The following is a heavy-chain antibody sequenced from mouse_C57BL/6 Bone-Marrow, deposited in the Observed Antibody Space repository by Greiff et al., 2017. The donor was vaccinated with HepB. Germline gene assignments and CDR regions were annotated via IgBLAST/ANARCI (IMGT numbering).Heavy chain of an antibody. J-gene: IGHJ4*01. Sequence: VKLMESGAELVRPGTSVKMSCKASGYTFTNYWIGWAKQRPGHGLEWIGDIYPGGGYTNYNEKFKGKATLTADKSSSTAYMQFSSLTSEDSAIYYCARTGPYYAMDYWGQGTSVTVSS. V-gene: IGHV1-63*01. D-gene: IGHD3-3*01. CDR3: ARTGPYYAMDY. CDR1: GYTFTNYW. CDR2: IYPGGGYT.